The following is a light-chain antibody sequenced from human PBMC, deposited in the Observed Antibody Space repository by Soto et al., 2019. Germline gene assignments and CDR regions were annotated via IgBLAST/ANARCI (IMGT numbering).Light chain of an antibody. CDR3: RSYTSSTTLYI. CDR1: ISDVGGYKY. Sequence: QSAVAHPASVSVSPRQLCTISSTGTISDVGGYKYVSWYQQHTRKATKLMIYEVSNRPSGVSNRLYGSKSSNKASLTISGLQAEDEADYYCRSYTSSTTLYIFGTWTTVTVL. V-gene: IGLV2-14*01. CDR2: EVS. J-gene: IGLJ1*01.